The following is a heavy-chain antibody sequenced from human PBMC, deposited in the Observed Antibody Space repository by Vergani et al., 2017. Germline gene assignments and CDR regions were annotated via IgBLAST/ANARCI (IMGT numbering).Heavy chain of an antibody. D-gene: IGHD5-12*01. J-gene: IGHJ6*02. Sequence: EVQLLESGGDLVQPGGSLRLSCAASGFTFNHYAMNWVRQAPGQGLEWVSGISGSGGSTYYAGSVKGRFTISRDSSKNTLYLLMNSLSAGDTAVYYCAKANPLNSGYDYLYYYHAMDVWGQGTTVTVSS. CDR2: ISGSGGST. CDR1: GFTFNHYA. CDR3: AKANPLNSGYDYLYYYHAMDV. V-gene: IGHV3-23*01.